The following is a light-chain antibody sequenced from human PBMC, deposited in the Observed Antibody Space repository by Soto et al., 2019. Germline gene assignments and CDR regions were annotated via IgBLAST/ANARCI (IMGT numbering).Light chain of an antibody. V-gene: IGKV3-20*01. CDR3: QQYGSSLLFT. J-gene: IGKJ3*01. CDR2: GAS. CDR1: QSVSSSY. Sequence: EIVMTQSPGTLSLSPGDRATLSCRASQSVSSSYLAWYQQKPGQAPRLLIYGASSRATGIPDRFIGSGSGTDFTHPISRLEPDDFAVYYCQQYGSSLLFTFGPGTKVDIK.